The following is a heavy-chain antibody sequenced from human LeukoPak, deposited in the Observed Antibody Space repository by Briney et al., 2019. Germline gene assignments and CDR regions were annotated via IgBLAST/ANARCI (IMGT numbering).Heavy chain of an antibody. CDR3: AKVPEGQWLVSFDY. Sequence: GGSLRLSCAASGFTVSSNYMSWVRQAPGKGLEWVSVIYTGGSTYYADSVKGRFTISRDNSKNTLYLQMNSLRAEDTAVYYCAKVPEGQWLVSFDYWGQGTLVTVSS. J-gene: IGHJ4*02. CDR2: IYTGGST. CDR1: GFTVSSNY. V-gene: IGHV3-66*01. D-gene: IGHD6-19*01.